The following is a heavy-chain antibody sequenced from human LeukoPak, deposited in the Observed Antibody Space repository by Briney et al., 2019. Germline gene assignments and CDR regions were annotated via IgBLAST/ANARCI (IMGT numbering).Heavy chain of an antibody. D-gene: IGHD2-2*01. Sequence: PGGSLRLSCAAFGFTFSSYWMHWVRQAPGKGLVWVSRINSDGSSTSYADSVKGRFTISRHNAKNTLYLQMNSLRAEDTAVYYCARDRYCSSTSCHPFDYWGQGTLVTVSS. V-gene: IGHV3-74*01. CDR2: INSDGSST. CDR3: ARDRYCSSTSCHPFDY. CDR1: GFTFSSYW. J-gene: IGHJ4*02.